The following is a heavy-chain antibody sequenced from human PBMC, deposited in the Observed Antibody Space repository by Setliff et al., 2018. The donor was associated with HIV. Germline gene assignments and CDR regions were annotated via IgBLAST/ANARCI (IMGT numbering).Heavy chain of an antibody. CDR1: GYTFSSFA. V-gene: IGHV1-18*01. J-gene: IGHJ2*01. CDR3: ARDGLTVPYCGGDCYDWYFDL. CDR2: ISAYNGNT. D-gene: IGHD2-21*02. Sequence: ASVKVSCKASGYTFSSFAISWARQAPGQGLEWMAWISAYNGNTNYAQRLQGRVTVTTDTSTSTAYMELRGLRSDDTAVYFCARDGLTVPYCGGDCYDWYFDLWGRGTLVTVSS.